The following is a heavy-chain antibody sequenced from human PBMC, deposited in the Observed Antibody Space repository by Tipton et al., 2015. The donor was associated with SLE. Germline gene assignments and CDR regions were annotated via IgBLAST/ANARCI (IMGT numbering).Heavy chain of an antibody. CDR2: INPNTGNP. Sequence: QSGPEVKKPGASVMISCKASGYTFTTYAMNWVRQATGQGLAWMGWINPNTGNPTYAQGFTGRFVFSLDTSVSTAYLQIISLETEDTAVYYCARETTAPGIGDYWGPGTLVTVSS. V-gene: IGHV7-4-1*02. D-gene: IGHD1-1*01. CDR1: GYTFTTYA. CDR3: ARETTAPGIGDY. J-gene: IGHJ4*02.